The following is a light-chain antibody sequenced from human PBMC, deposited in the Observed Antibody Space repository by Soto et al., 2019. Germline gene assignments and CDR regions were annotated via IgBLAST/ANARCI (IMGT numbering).Light chain of an antibody. CDR1: SCNIGAGYD. CDR3: QSYDSSLSGYVV. J-gene: IGLJ2*01. V-gene: IGLV1-40*01. Sequence: QSVLTQPPSVSGAPGQRVTISCTGSSCNIGAGYDVHWYQQLPGTAPKLLIYGNSNRPSGVPDRFSGSKSGTSASLAITGLQAEYEADYYCQSYDSSLSGYVVFGGGTKLTVL. CDR2: GNS.